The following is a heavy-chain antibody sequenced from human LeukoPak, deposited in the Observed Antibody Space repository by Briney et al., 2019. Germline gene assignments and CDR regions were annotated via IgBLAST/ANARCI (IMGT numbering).Heavy chain of an antibody. CDR2: INPNSGGT. J-gene: IGHJ4*02. V-gene: IGHV1-2*02. CDR1: GYTFSGYY. D-gene: IGHD3-22*01. Sequence: ASVKVPCKASGYTFSGYYMQWVRQAPGQGLEWMGWINPNSGGTNYAQKFQGRVTMTRDTSISTAYMELSRLRSDDTAVYYCARHKNGGYYSVWGQGTLVTVSS. CDR3: ARHKNGGYYSV.